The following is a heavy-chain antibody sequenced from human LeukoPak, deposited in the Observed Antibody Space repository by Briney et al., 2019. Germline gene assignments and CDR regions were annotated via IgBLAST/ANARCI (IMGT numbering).Heavy chain of an antibody. CDR3: ATDREGDPSCYYLV. CDR1: GFSLSRYR. D-gene: IGHD3-22*01. V-gene: IGHV3-74*03. Sequence: GGSLRLSCAASGFSLSRYRMLWVRQVPGKGLVWVSRINPDGRPSTYADSVKGRFTISRDNARNTLFLQMNSLRVEDSAVYYCATDREGDPSCYYLVGGQGTLITVSS. J-gene: IGHJ4*02. CDR2: INPDGRPS.